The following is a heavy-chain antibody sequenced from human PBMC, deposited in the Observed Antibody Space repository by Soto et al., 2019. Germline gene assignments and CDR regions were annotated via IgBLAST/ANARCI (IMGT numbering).Heavy chain of an antibody. Sequence: GGSLRLSCAASGFIFNNYNMNWVRQAPGKGPEWVSYISRSSSTIYYADSVKGRFTISRDNAKNSLYLQMNNLRDEDTAVYYCARDPPPYYYDRSGYYAPFDYWGQGTLVTVSS. J-gene: IGHJ4*02. CDR3: ARDPPPYYYDRSGYYAPFDY. V-gene: IGHV3-48*02. D-gene: IGHD3-22*01. CDR2: ISRSSSTI. CDR1: GFIFNNYN.